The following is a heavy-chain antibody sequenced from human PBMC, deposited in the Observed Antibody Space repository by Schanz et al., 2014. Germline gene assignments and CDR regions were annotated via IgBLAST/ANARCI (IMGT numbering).Heavy chain of an antibody. CDR2: ITRQGTT. J-gene: IGHJ4*02. V-gene: IGHV3-23*04. CDR3: AKDHPSSGWPAFDV. D-gene: IGHD6-19*01. CDR1: GFGFDDYA. Sequence: VQLVESGGGLVKPGGSLRLSCTASGFGFDDYAMNWVRQAPGRGLEWVSGITRQGTTYYGDFVRGRFSISRDLSSNTLYLQMNSLRADDSAIYYCAKDHPSSGWPAFDVWRQGTQDTVSS.